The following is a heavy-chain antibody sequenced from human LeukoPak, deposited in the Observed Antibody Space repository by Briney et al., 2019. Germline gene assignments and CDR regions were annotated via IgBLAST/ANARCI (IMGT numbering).Heavy chain of an antibody. D-gene: IGHD3-10*01. J-gene: IGHJ3*02. CDR1: GGTFSSYA. V-gene: IGHV1-69*06. CDR3: ARVRELWFGETDAFDI. CDR2: IIPIFGTA. Sequence: ASVKVSCKASGGTFSSYAISWVRQAPGQGHEWMGGIIPIFGTANYAQKFQGRVRITADKSTSTAYMELSSLRSEDTAVYYCARVRELWFGETDAFDIWGQGTMVTVSS.